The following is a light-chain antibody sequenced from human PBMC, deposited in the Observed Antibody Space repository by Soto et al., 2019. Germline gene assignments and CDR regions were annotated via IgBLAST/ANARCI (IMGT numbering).Light chain of an antibody. J-gene: IGKJ3*01. CDR1: QDISNS. V-gene: IGKV1-33*01. Sequence: DLTMTQSPSSLSASVGDRVTISCQASQDISNSLNWYQQKPGKAPELLIYDAYNLETGVPSRFSGSGTGTDFTLTISSLQPEDIATYYCQHYSNVPPTFGPGTHVDIK. CDR3: QHYSNVPPT. CDR2: DAY.